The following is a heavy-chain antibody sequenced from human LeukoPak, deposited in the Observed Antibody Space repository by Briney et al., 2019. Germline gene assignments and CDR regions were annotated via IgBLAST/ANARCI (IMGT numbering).Heavy chain of an antibody. J-gene: IGHJ5*02. D-gene: IGHD3-9*01. Sequence: GGSLRLSCAASGFTVSSNYMSWVRQAPGKGLEWVSVIYSSGSTYYADSVKGRFNISRDISKNTLYLQMNSLRAEDTAMYYCARSGLLRYFGNSWGQGTLVTVSS. CDR1: GFTVSSNY. CDR3: ARSGLLRYFGNS. CDR2: IYSSGST. V-gene: IGHV3-66*01.